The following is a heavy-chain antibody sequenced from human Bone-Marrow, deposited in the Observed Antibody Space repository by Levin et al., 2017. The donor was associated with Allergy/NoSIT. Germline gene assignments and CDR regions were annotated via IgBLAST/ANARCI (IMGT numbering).Heavy chain of an antibody. CDR3: ARSPDCTTTSCFSHFDS. V-gene: IGHV4-30-4*01. J-gene: IGHJ4*02. D-gene: IGHD2-2*01. Sequence: ASETLSLTCTVSGASVSGADYYWSWIRRPPGTGLEWIAYIYHNGITYYSPSLKSRLTTSIDMSKNQFSLNLNSVTAADTAVYYCARSPDCTTTSCFSHFDSWGQGALVTVSS. CDR1: GASVSGADYY. CDR2: IYHNGIT.